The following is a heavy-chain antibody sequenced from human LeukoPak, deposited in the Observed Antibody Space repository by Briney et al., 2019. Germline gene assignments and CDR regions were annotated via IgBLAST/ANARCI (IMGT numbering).Heavy chain of an antibody. CDR3: ARAHCSGGSCYSDFDY. D-gene: IGHD2-15*01. CDR2: INPNSGGT. CDR1: GYTFTGYY. J-gene: IGHJ4*02. V-gene: IGHV1-2*02. Sequence: ASVKVSCKASGYTFTGYYMHWVRQAPGQGLEWMGWINPNSGGTNYAQKFQGRVTMTRDTSISTAYMELSRLRSDDTAVYYCARAHCSGGSCYSDFDYWGQGTPVTVSS.